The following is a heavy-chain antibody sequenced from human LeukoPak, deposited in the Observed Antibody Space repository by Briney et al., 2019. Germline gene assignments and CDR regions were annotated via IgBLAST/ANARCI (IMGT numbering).Heavy chain of an antibody. CDR1: GLTFSSFW. Sequence: PGGSLRLSCAASGLTFSSFWVHWVRQAPGKGLEWVSSIKGDGSSTNYADSVKGRFTISRDNAKNTLYLQMNSLRAEDTAVYYCARGGGGLGYWGQGTLVTVSS. J-gene: IGHJ4*02. CDR2: IKGDGSST. V-gene: IGHV3-74*01. D-gene: IGHD3-16*01. CDR3: ARGGGGLGY.